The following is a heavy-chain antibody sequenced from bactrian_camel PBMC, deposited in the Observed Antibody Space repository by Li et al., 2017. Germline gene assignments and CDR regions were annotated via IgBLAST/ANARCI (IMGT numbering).Heavy chain of an antibody. CDR2: ISSGGAST. CDR1: GFSFSSYA. J-gene: IGHJ6*01. V-gene: IGHV3S42*01. Sequence: VQLVESGGGLVQPGGSLRLSCAASGFSFSSYAMSWVRQAPGKGLELVSSISSGGASTVYADSVRGRFSISRDNAKNTLYLQLNSLKTEDTAVYYCANRGGYYFAYWGQGTQVTVS. CDR3: ANRGGYYFAY. D-gene: IGHD2*01.